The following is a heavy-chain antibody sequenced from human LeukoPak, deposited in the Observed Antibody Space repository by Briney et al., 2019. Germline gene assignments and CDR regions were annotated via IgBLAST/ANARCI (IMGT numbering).Heavy chain of an antibody. CDR3: ARGSYKAFDY. D-gene: IGHD1-26*01. V-gene: IGHV3-74*03. J-gene: IGHJ4*02. CDR2: INSDGSST. Sequence: GGSLRLSCAASGFTFSSYWMHWVRHAPGKGLVWVSRINSDGSSTTYADSVKGRFTISRDTAKNTLYLQVNRLRAEDTAVYYCARGSYKAFDYWGQGTLVTVSS. CDR1: GFTFSSYW.